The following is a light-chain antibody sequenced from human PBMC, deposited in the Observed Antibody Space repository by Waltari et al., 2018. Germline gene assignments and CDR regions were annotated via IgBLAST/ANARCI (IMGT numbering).Light chain of an antibody. CDR3: AAWDDSLNAWM. CDR1: SSNAGPNY. Sequence: QSVLTQPPSTSGTPGQRVTISCSGSSSNAGPNYVSWYQQLPGTAPTLLSYNNNRRPSGVPDRFSGSKSGTSASLAISGLQSEDEADYYCAAWDDSLNAWMFGGGTKLTVL. V-gene: IGLV1-44*01. CDR2: NNN. J-gene: IGLJ3*02.